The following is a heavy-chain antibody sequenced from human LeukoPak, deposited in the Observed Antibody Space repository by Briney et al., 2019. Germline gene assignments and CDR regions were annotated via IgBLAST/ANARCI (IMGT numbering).Heavy chain of an antibody. CDR1: GGTFSSYA. J-gene: IGHJ5*02. Sequence: ASVKVSCKASGGTFSSYAISWVRQAPGQGLEWMGGIIPIFGTANYAQKFQGRVTITADESTSTAYMELSSLRSEDTAVYYCAWAVVVTAIFDPWGQGTLVTVSS. V-gene: IGHV1-69*13. CDR2: IIPIFGTA. CDR3: AWAVVVTAIFDP. D-gene: IGHD2-21*02.